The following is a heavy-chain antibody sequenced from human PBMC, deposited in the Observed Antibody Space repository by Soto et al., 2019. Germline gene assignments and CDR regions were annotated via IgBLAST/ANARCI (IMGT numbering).Heavy chain of an antibody. V-gene: IGHV6-1*01. CDR3: ARDKGSASSGWYYGMDV. D-gene: IGHD6-19*01. CDR1: GYSVSSNSAA. Sequence: SHTLSLTCAISGYSVSSNSAALNWIRQSPSRGLEWLGRTYYRSKWYNDYAVSVKSRITINPDTSKNQFSLQLNSVTPEDTAVYYCARDKGSASSGWYYGMDVWGQGTTVTVSS. CDR2: TYYRSKWYN. J-gene: IGHJ6*02.